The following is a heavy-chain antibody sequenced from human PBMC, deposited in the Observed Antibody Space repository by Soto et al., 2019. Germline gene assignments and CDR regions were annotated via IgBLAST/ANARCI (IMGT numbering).Heavy chain of an antibody. V-gene: IGHV1-69*04. Sequence: QVQLAQSWAEVKKPGSSVKISCKASGRSFRTYGISWVRQAPGQGLQWMGRIIPLDGKTNYAQDVQGRVTYTADKSTTTAYLILSGLRSDDTAIYYCAREATDYFDKWGQGTLVTVSS. J-gene: IGHJ4*02. CDR2: IIPLDGKT. CDR1: GRSFRTYG. CDR3: AREATDYFDK.